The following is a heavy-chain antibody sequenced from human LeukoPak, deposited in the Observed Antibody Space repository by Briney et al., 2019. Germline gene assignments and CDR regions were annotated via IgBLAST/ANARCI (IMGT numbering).Heavy chain of an antibody. CDR3: VRPNGDYARGGLEI. J-gene: IGHJ3*02. V-gene: IGHV3-33*08. Sequence: GRSLRLSCAASGFSFSSYGIHWVRQAPGKGLDWVGVIWYYGNSQYYADSVKGRFTISRDNSKNTVYLQMNSLTAEDTAIYYCVRPNGDYARGGLEIWGQGTVVTVSS. CDR2: IWYYGNSQ. CDR1: GFSFSSYG. D-gene: IGHD4-17*01.